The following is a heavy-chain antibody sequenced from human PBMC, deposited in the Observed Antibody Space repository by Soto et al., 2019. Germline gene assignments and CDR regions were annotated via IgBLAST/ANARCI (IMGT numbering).Heavy chain of an antibody. CDR3: TRDVIGEMSTIGDCDF. V-gene: IGHV1-69*01. CDR1: GGTFNNDA. J-gene: IGHJ4*02. CDR2: INPLFGSP. Sequence: VQLVQSGAELRKPGSSVKVSCKASGGTFNNDAFSWVLQAPGQGLEWMGGINPLFGSPSYADKFKGRVTISADESASTAYLELTSLTSEDTAMYYCTRDVIGEMSTIGDCDFWGPGTLVTVSS.